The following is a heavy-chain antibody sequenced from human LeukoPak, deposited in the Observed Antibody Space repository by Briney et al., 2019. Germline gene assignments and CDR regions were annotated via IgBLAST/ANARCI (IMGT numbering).Heavy chain of an antibody. CDR1: GYTFTGYY. CDR3: ARDFRYCSGGSCYLYYFDY. CDR2: ISAYNGNT. V-gene: IGHV1-18*04. D-gene: IGHD2-15*01. J-gene: IGHJ4*02. Sequence: ASVKVSCKASGYTFTGYYMHWVRQAPGQGLEWMGWISAYNGNTNYAQKLQGRVTMTTDTSTSTAYMELRSLRSDDTAVYYCARDFRYCSGGSCYLYYFDYWGQGTLVTVSS.